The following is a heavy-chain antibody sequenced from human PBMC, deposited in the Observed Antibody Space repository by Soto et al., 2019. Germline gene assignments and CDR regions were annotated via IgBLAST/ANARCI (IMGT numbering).Heavy chain of an antibody. J-gene: IGHJ4*02. CDR2: VYNSGST. CDR1: GGSISSNY. Sequence: SLTCTVSGGSISSNYWTWIRQPPGMGLEWIGYVYNSGSTNYNPSLKSRVTISEDTSKSQFSLKVNSMTAADTAVYYCARYRREAVAGYTLDNWGQGILVTVSS. V-gene: IGHV4-59*01. D-gene: IGHD6-13*01. CDR3: ARYRREAVAGYTLDN.